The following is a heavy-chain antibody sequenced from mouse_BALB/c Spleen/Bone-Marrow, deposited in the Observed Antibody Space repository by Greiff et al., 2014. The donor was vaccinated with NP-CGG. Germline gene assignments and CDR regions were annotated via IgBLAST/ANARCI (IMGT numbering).Heavy chain of an antibody. CDR1: GFTFSSFG. V-gene: IGHV5-17*02. J-gene: IGHJ2*01. CDR3: TRGGNWEDFDY. CDR2: ISSGSRTI. D-gene: IGHD4-1*01. Sequence: EVQLVESGGVLVQPGGSRKLSCAASGFTFSSFGMHWVRQAPEKGLEWVAYISSGSRTIYYADTVKGRFTISRDNPKNTLFLQMTGLRSEDTAMYYCTRGGNWEDFDYWGQGTTLTVSS.